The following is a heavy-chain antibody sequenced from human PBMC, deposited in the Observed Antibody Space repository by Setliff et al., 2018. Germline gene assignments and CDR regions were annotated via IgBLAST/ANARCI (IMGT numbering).Heavy chain of an antibody. J-gene: IGHJ6*01. CDR2: IRYDGYNK. CDR3: AKDSLEVVIALHGMDV. V-gene: IGHV3-30*02. Sequence: GESLTISCAASGFTFSRYGMYWVRQAPGKGLEWVAFIRYDGYNKYYADSVRGRFTISRDNSKNTLFLQMDSLRDDDTAVYYCAKDSLEVVIALHGMDVWGQGTTVTVSS. CDR1: GFTFSRYG. D-gene: IGHD2-21*01.